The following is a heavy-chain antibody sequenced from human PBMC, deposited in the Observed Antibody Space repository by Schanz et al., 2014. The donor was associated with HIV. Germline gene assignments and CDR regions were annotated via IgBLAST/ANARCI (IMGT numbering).Heavy chain of an antibody. J-gene: IGHJ6*02. CDR3: ARETSGFSTSWPPRYHYYGMDV. D-gene: IGHD6-13*01. CDR2: MWYDESHK. V-gene: IGHV3-33*01. Sequence: QVQLVESGGGVVQPGRSLRLSCTTSGFILSAYGMHWVRQTPGKGLEWVAAMWYDESHKGYADSVKGRFTISRDNSKNTLYLEMNSLRPEDTAVYYCARETSGFSTSWPPRYHYYGMDVWGQGTTVTVSS. CDR1: GFILSAYG.